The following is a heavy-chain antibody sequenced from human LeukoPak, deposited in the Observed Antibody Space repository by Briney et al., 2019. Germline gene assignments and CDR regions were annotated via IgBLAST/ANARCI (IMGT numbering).Heavy chain of an antibody. CDR3: TTDLGYYDSSGYYH. D-gene: IGHD3-22*01. CDR2: ISGRGANT. Sequence: GGSLRLSCATSGFTFSSYALSWVRQAPGKGLEWVSSISGRGANTHYADSVKGRFTISGDYSKNTLNLQMNSLRAEDTAAYYCTTDLGYYDSSGYYHWGQGTLVTVSS. CDR1: GFTFSSYA. V-gene: IGHV3-23*01. J-gene: IGHJ5*02.